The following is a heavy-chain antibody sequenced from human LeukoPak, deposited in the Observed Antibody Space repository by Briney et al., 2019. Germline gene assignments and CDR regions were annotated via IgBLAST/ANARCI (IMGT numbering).Heavy chain of an antibody. CDR2: ISYDGRYI. Sequence: PGRSLRLSCAASGSTFSSYGMHWVRQAPGKGLEWVAVISYDGRYIYYADSVKGRFTLSRDDFKNMLYLQMNSLRAEDTAVYYCVKDETPMVRGSRDYYYGMDVWGQGTTVTVSS. D-gene: IGHD3-10*01. V-gene: IGHV3-30*18. CDR1: GSTFSSYG. CDR3: VKDETPMVRGSRDYYYGMDV. J-gene: IGHJ6*02.